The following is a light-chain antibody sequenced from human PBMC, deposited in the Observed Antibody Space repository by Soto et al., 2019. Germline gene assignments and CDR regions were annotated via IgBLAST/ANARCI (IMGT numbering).Light chain of an antibody. J-gene: IGKJ1*01. CDR3: QQYNSYPT. V-gene: IGKV1-5*01. Sequence: DIQMTQSPSTVSASVGDRVTITCRASQSISSWLAWYQQKPGTAPKLLIYDASSLQSGVPSRFSGSGSGTEFTLTISSLQPDDFATYYCQQYNSYPTYGQGTKVETK. CDR1: QSISSW. CDR2: DAS.